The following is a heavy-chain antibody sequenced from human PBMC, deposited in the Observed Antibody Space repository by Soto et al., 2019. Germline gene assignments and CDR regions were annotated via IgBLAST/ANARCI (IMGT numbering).Heavy chain of an antibody. V-gene: IGHV3-33*01. D-gene: IGHD3-3*01. J-gene: IGHJ4*02. CDR1: GFTFSSYG. Sequence: GGSLRLSCAASGFTFSSYGMHWVRQAPGKGLERVAVIWYDGSNKYYADSVKGRFTISRDNSKNTLYLQMNSLRAEDTAVYYCARARKDFWSGYSDYWGQGTLVTVSS. CDR2: IWYDGSNK. CDR3: ARARKDFWSGYSDY.